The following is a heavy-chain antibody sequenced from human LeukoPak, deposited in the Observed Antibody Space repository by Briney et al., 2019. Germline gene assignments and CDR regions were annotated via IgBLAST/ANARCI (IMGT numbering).Heavy chain of an antibody. V-gene: IGHV3-23*01. CDR2: ISGSGGST. CDR3: AKAEWTDYYDSSGYYYN. J-gene: IGHJ4*02. D-gene: IGHD3-22*01. CDR1: GFTFSSYA. Sequence: GGSLRLSCAASGFTFSSYAMSWVRQAPGKGLEWVSAISGSGGSTYYADSVKGRFTISRDNSKNTLYLQMNSLRAEDTAVYYCAKAEWTDYYDSSGYYYNWGQGTLVTVSS.